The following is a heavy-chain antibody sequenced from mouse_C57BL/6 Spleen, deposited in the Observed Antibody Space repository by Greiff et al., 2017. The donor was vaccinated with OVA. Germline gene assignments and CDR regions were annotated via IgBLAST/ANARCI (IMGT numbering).Heavy chain of an antibody. V-gene: IGHV1-52*01. Sequence: QVQLQPPGADLVGPGSSVTLSCKASGYTFTSYWMQWVKQRPIQGLEWIGHIDPSDSETHYNQKFKDKATLTVDKSSSTAYMQLSSLTSEDSAVYYCARSLTPYYFDYWGQGTTLTVSS. J-gene: IGHJ2*01. CDR3: ARSLTPYYFDY. CDR2: IDPSDSET. CDR1: GYTFTSYW.